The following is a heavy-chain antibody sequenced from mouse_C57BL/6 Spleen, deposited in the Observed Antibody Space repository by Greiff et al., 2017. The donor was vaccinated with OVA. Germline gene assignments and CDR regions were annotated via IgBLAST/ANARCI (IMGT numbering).Heavy chain of an antibody. J-gene: IGHJ2*01. CDR1: GFTFTDYY. CDR2: IRTKANGYTT. V-gene: IGHV7-3*01. D-gene: IGHD1-1*01. CDR3: ARDYYGSVYYLDY. Sequence: EVHLVESGGGLVQPGGSLSLSCAASGFTFTDYYMSWVRQPPGQALEWFGFIRTKANGYTTEYSSSVKGRFTISRDTSHSILYLQMNALRAEDRATYYCARDYYGSVYYLDYWGQGTTLTVSS.